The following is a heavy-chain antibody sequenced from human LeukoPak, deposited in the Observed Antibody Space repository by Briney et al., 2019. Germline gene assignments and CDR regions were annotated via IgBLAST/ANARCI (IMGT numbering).Heavy chain of an antibody. V-gene: IGHV4-38-2*02. J-gene: IGHJ4*02. CDR2: ISHSGST. CDR3: ARDPGCSSTSCYNPLLYYFDY. Sequence: SETLSLTCTVSGYSISSGYYWGWIRQPPGKGLEWIGSISHSGSTYYKPSLKSRVTISVDTSKNQFSLKLRSVTAADTAVYYCARDPGCSSTSCYNPLLYYFDYWGQGTLVTVSS. D-gene: IGHD2-2*01. CDR1: GYSISSGYY.